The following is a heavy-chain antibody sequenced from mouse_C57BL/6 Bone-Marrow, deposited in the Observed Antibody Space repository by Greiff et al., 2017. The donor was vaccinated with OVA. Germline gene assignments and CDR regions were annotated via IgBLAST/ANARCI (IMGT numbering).Heavy chain of an antibody. V-gene: IGHV5-16*01. CDR1: GFTFSDYY. CDR3: ARAESYYFYMDY. J-gene: IGHJ4*01. CDR2: INYDGSST. Sequence: EVQLVESEGGLVQPGSSMKLSCTASGFTFSDYYMAWVRQVPEKGLEWVANINYDGSSTYYLDSLKSRFIISRDNAKNILYLQMSSLKSEDTATYYCARAESYYFYMDYWGQGTSVTVSS.